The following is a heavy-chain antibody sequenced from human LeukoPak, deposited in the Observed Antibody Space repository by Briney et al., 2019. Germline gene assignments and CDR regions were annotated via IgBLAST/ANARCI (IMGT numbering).Heavy chain of an antibody. Sequence: PSETLSLTCTVSGGSISSYYWSWIRQPPGKGLEWIGYIYYSGSTNYNPSLKSRVTISVDTSKNQFSLKLSSVTAADTAVYYCARGLGYYDSSYWGQGTLVTVSS. D-gene: IGHD3-22*01. J-gene: IGHJ4*02. V-gene: IGHV4-59*01. CDR1: GGSISSYY. CDR2: IYYSGST. CDR3: ARGLGYYDSSY.